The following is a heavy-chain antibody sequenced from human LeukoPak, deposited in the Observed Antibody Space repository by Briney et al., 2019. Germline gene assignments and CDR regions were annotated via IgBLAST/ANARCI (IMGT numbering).Heavy chain of an antibody. Sequence: ASVKVSCKASGYTFTGYYIHWVRQAPGQGLEWMGRINPNSGGTNSAQKFQGRVTMTRDTSISTAYMELSRLRSDDTAVYYCARDSGAALSSREYQLLHSHYGMDVWGQGTTVTVSS. V-gene: IGHV1-2*06. J-gene: IGHJ6*02. D-gene: IGHD2-2*01. CDR3: ARDSGAALSSREYQLLHSHYGMDV. CDR1: GYTFTGYY. CDR2: INPNSGGT.